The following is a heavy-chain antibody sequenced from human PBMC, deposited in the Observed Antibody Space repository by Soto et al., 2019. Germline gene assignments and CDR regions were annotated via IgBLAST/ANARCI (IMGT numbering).Heavy chain of an antibody. CDR2: IISSGSTI. V-gene: IGHV3-48*03. CDR1: GFTFSSYE. Sequence: PVGSLRLSCAASGFTFSSYEMNWVRQAPGKGLEWVSYIISSGSTIYYADSVKGRFTISRDNAKNSLYLQMNSLRAEDTAVYYCARGGTNWNYDAFDIWGQGTMVTVSS. D-gene: IGHD1-7*01. CDR3: ARGGTNWNYDAFDI. J-gene: IGHJ3*02.